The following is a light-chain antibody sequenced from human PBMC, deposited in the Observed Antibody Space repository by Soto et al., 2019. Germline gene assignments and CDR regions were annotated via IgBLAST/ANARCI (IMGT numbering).Light chain of an antibody. V-gene: IGKV1-27*01. Sequence: DVQMTQSPSSLSASVGDRVTITCRASQGIAPYLAWFQQKPGKVPKLLIYAASTLQSGVPSRFSGSGSGTDFTLTISRLEPEDFAVYYCQQYGSSPLYTFGQGTKLEIK. CDR1: QGIAPY. J-gene: IGKJ2*01. CDR3: QQYGSSPLYT. CDR2: AAS.